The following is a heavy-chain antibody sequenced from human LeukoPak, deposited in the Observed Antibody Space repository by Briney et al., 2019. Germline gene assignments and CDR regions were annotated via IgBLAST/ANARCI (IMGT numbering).Heavy chain of an antibody. CDR3: AIEFATVVVSAVISAFDI. CDR1: GYTFTDYY. Sequence: ASVKVSCKASGYTFTDYYMHWVRQAPGQGLEWMGWINPNSGGTNYAQKFQGRVTMTRYTSIRTAYMELSRLRSDDTAVYYCAIEFATVVVSAVISAFDIWGQGTMVTVSS. D-gene: IGHD2-2*02. CDR2: INPNSGGT. V-gene: IGHV1-2*02. J-gene: IGHJ3*02.